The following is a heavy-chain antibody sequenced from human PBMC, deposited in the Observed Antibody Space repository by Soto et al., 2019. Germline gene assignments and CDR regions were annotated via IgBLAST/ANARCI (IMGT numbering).Heavy chain of an antibody. CDR3: ASPLGGELRKGFDY. D-gene: IGHD1-26*01. CDR1: GFTFSSYA. J-gene: IGHJ4*02. V-gene: IGHV3-30-3*01. Sequence: QVQLVESGGGVVQPGRSLRLSCAASGFTFSSYAMHWVRQAPGKGLEWVAVISYDGSNKYYADSVKGRFTISRDNSKNTLYLQMNSLRAEDTAVYYCASPLGGELRKGFDYWGQGTLVTVSS. CDR2: ISYDGSNK.